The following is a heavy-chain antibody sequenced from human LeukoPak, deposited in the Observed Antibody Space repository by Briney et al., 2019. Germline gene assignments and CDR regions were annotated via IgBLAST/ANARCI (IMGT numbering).Heavy chain of an antibody. V-gene: IGHV3-21*01. Sequence: GGSLSLTCSASGFTFSGYSMNWVRQAPGKGLEWVSSISSSSSYKYYAYPGRGRITIARDNAKNSLYLQMNSLRAGDTAVYYCASDEYCSSTSCYKAFDIWGQGTMVTVSS. CDR1: GFTFSGYS. J-gene: IGHJ3*02. CDR2: ISSSSSYK. D-gene: IGHD2-2*02. CDR3: ASDEYCSSTSCYKAFDI.